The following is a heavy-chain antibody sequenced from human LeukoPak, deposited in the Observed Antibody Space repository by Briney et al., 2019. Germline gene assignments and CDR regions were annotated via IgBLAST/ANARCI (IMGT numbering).Heavy chain of an antibody. D-gene: IGHD3-10*01. CDR3: ARWGRGYGSGSYYNDLYFDY. J-gene: IGHJ4*02. Sequence: GRSLRLSCAASGFTFSSYAMHWVRQAPGKGLEWVAVISYDGSNKYYADSVKGRFTISRDNSKNTLYLQMNSLRAEDTAVYYCARWGRGYGSGSYYNDLYFDYWGQGALVTVSS. V-gene: IGHV3-30*04. CDR2: ISYDGSNK. CDR1: GFTFSSYA.